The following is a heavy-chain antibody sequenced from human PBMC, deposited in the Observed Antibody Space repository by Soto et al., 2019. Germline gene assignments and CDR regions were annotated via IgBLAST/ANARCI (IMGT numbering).Heavy chain of an antibody. CDR1: GGSISRSSTD. D-gene: IGHD2-2*01. Sequence: SETLALTCTVSGGSISRSSTDWVWIRQPPGRGLEWIGSIHYGGSAYYNPSLKSRVTKSLDTSKNQFSLNLSSVTAADTALYYCARHRCSSTSCEMDHWGQGILVTVSS. CDR2: IHYGGSA. CDR3: ARHRCSSTSCEMDH. V-gene: IGHV4-39*01. J-gene: IGHJ4*02.